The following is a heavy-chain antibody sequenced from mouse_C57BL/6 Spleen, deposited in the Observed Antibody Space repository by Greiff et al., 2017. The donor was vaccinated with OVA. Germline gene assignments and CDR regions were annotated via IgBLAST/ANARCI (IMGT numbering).Heavy chain of an antibody. CDR1: GYTFTDYY. D-gene: IGHD6-5*01. CDR3: ARGAYGRFAY. Sequence: VQLQQSGPELVKPGASVKISCKASGYTFTDYYMNWVKQSPGKSLEWIGDINPNNGGTSYNQKFKGKATLTVDKSSSTAYMELRSLTSEDSAVYYCARGAYGRFAYWGQGTLVTVSA. J-gene: IGHJ3*01. CDR2: INPNNGGT. V-gene: IGHV1-26*01.